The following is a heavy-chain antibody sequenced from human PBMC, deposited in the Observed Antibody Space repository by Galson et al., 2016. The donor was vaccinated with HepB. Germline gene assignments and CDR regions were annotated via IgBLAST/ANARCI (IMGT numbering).Heavy chain of an antibody. CDR1: GETFNGYY. V-gene: IGHV4-34*08. D-gene: IGHD4-23*01. CDR3: ATVDKVTGHYFDY. Sequence: SETLSLTCAVFGETFNGYYWTWIRQPPGKGLEWIGEINHSGNTNYNPSLRGRVTISVDKSKNQFSLKLTSVTAADTAVYYCATVDKVTGHYFDYWGQGALVTVSS. J-gene: IGHJ4*02. CDR2: INHSGNT.